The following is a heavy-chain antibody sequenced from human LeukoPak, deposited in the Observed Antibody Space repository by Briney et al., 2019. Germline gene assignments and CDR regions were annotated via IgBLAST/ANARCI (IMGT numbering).Heavy chain of an antibody. J-gene: IGHJ4*02. D-gene: IGHD3-22*01. V-gene: IGHV1-69*05. CDR1: GGTFSSYA. CDR3: ARSPFTLDSSGYVRDY. Sequence: SVKVSCKASGGTFSSYAISWVRQAPGQGLEWMGGIIPIFGTANYAQKFQGRVTITTDESTSTAYMELSNLRSEDTAVYYCARSPFTLDSSGYVRDYWGQGTLVTVSS. CDR2: IIPIFGTA.